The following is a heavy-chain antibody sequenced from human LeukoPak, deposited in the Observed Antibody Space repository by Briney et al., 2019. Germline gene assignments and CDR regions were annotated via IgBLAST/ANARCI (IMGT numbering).Heavy chain of an antibody. J-gene: IGHJ6*02. D-gene: IGHD3-22*01. Sequence: PGGSPRLSCAASGFTFSSYAMSWVRQAPGKGLEWVSAISGSGGSTYYADSVKGRFTISRDNAKNSLYLQMNSLRAEDTAVYYCARAGLPSGYYYYYYGMDVWGQGTTVTVSS. CDR3: ARAGLPSGYYYYYYGMDV. CDR1: GFTFSSYA. V-gene: IGHV3-23*01. CDR2: ISGSGGST.